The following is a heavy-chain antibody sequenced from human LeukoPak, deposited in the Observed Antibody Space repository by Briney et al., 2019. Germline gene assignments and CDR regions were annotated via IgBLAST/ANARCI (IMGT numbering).Heavy chain of an antibody. J-gene: IGHJ4*02. CDR3: ARGAGFAEPLPEY. CDR2: IIPIFGTA. D-gene: IGHD1-14*01. CDR1: GGTFSSYA. Sequence: SVKVSCKASGGTFSSYAISWVRQAPGQGLEWMGGIIPIFGTANYAQKFQGRVTITTDESTSTAYMELSSLRSEDTAVYYCARGAGFAEPLPEYWGQGTLVTVSS. V-gene: IGHV1-69*05.